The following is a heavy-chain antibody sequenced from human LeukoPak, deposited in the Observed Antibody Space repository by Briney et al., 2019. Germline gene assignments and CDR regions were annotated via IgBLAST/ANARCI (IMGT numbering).Heavy chain of an antibody. Sequence: ASVKVSCKASGYSFTTYGISWVRQAPGQGLEWMGWISAYNGNTNYAQKLQGRVTMTTDTSTSTAYMELRSLRSDDTAVYYCAREVAAATGAHWFDPWGQGTLVTVSS. V-gene: IGHV1-18*01. CDR3: AREVAAATGAHWFDP. D-gene: IGHD2-2*01. CDR2: ISAYNGNT. CDR1: GYSFTTYG. J-gene: IGHJ5*02.